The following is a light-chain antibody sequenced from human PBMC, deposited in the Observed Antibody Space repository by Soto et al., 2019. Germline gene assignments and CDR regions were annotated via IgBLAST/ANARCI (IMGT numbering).Light chain of an antibody. Sequence: AIQMTQSPSSLSASVGDRVTITCRASQGIGTELGWYQQRPGKAPKLLIYGTSTLQDGVPFRFSGSRSDTDFTLTISSLQPEDLGTYYCLQDYTYPRTFGQGTKVEIK. CDR1: QGIGTE. CDR2: GTS. J-gene: IGKJ1*01. V-gene: IGKV1-6*01. CDR3: LQDYTYPRT.